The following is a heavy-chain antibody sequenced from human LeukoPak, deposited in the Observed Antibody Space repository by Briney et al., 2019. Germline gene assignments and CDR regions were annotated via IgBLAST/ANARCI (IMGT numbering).Heavy chain of an antibody. CDR3: ARDKIVGATNFDY. V-gene: IGHV3-21*04. CDR1: GFSFSTYS. CDR2: ISRDSTYI. J-gene: IGHJ4*02. Sequence: GESLTLSCAASGFSFSTYSMTWVRQVPGKGLEWVSSISRDSTYIYYADSVNGRFTISRDNAKNSLYLQMNSLRAEDTAVYYCARDKIVGATNFDYWGQGTLVTVSS. D-gene: IGHD1-26*01.